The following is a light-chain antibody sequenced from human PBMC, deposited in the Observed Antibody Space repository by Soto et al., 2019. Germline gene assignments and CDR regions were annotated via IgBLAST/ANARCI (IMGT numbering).Light chain of an antibody. V-gene: IGLV2-14*01. Sequence: QSALTQPASVSGSPGQAITLSCTGTSSDVGAYNYVSWYQQHPGKAPKLMIYDVSNRPSGVSNRFSGSKSGNTASLTISGLQAEDEADYYCSSYTSSSTLVLGGGTKVTVL. CDR2: DVS. CDR3: SSYTSSSTLV. J-gene: IGLJ2*01. CDR1: SSDVGAYNY.